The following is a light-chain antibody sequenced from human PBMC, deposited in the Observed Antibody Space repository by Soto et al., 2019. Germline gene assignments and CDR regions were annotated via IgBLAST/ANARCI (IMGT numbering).Light chain of an antibody. J-gene: IGKJ2*01. V-gene: IGKV1-39*01. CDR2: SAS. CDR1: QSIGNS. CDR3: QQSYSLPYT. Sequence: DIQMTQSPSSLSTSLGDSVTIACRASQSIGNSLNWYQHRSAKAPKLLMFSASSLQNSVPSRFIGSGSGTDFTLTISRLQPEDFATYYCQQSYSLPYTFGQGTKLQAK.